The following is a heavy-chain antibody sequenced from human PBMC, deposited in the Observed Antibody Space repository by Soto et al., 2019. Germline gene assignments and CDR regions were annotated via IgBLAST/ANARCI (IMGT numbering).Heavy chain of an antibody. CDR2: LRRGGGST. CDR1: GFTYSSHG. V-gene: IGHV3-23*01. CDR3: ARDGQYRTDGFDI. Sequence: EAQLLESGGELIQPGGSLRLSCAASGFTYSSHGMIWVRQAPGKGLEWIAGLRRGGGSTYYADSVKGRFTISRDNSKNTLDLIMNSLRVEDTALYYCARDGQYRTDGFDIWGQGTIVTVSS. D-gene: IGHD5-12*01. J-gene: IGHJ3*02.